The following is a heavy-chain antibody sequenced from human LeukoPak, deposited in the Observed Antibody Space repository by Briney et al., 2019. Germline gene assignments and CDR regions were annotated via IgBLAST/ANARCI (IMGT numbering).Heavy chain of an antibody. CDR2: ISESDGRT. V-gene: IGHV3-23*01. D-gene: IGHD1-26*01. CDR3: ARDWKIVGA. CDR1: GFTFRNYA. J-gene: IGHJ5*02. Sequence: GGSLRLSCAASGFTFRNYAMTWVRQAPGKGLEWVSVISESDGRTFYADSVKGRFTISRDNSKNILYLQMNSLRAEDTAVYYCARDWKIVGAWGQGTLVTVSS.